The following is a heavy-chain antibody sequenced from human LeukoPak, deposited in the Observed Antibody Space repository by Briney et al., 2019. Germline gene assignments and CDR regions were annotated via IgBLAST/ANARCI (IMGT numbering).Heavy chain of an antibody. CDR2: IYTSGST. V-gene: IGHV4-4*07. CDR1: GGSISSYY. Sequence: SETLSLTCTVSGGSISSYYWSWLRQPAGKGLEWIGRIYTSGSTNYNPSLKSRVTMSVDTSKNQFSLKLSSVTAADTAVYYCASSQVPAAMPPGQYYYYYYYMDVWGKGTTVTVSS. CDR3: ASSQVPAAMPPGQYYYYYYYMDV. D-gene: IGHD2-2*01. J-gene: IGHJ6*03.